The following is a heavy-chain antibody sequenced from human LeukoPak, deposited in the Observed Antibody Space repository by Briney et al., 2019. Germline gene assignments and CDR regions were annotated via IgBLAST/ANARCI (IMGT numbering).Heavy chain of an antibody. CDR2: IYHSGST. Sequence: SETPSLTCAVSGGSISSGGYSWSWIRQPPGKGLEWIGYIYHSGSTYYNPSLKSRVTISVDRSKNQFSLKLSFVTAAETAVYHCATAPYDSSGYGYWGQGTLVTVSS. V-gene: IGHV4-30-2*01. CDR1: GGSISSGGYS. CDR3: ATAPYDSSGYGY. D-gene: IGHD3-22*01. J-gene: IGHJ4*02.